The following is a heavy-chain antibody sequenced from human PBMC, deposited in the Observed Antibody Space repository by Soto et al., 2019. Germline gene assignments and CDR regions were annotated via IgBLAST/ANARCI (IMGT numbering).Heavy chain of an antibody. J-gene: IGHJ6*02. Sequence: SETLSLTCAVYGGSFSGYYWSWIRQPPGKGLEWIGEINHSGSTSYNPSLKSRVTISVDTSKNQFSLKLSSVTAADTAVYYCARSGRVHDFWSGSYYGMDVWGQGTTVTVSS. CDR3: ARSGRVHDFWSGSYYGMDV. D-gene: IGHD3-3*01. CDR1: GGSFSGYY. CDR2: INHSGST. V-gene: IGHV4-34*01.